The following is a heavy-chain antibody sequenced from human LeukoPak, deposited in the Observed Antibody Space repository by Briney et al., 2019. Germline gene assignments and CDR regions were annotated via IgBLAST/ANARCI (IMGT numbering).Heavy chain of an antibody. D-gene: IGHD3-22*01. CDR2: INPNSGGT. V-gene: IGHV1-2*02. CDR1: GYTFTGYY. Sequence: ASVKVSCKASGYTFTGYYMHWVRQAPGQGLEWMGWINPNSGGTNYAQKFQGRVTMTRDTSISTAYMELSSLRSEDTAVYYCARGYSYYDSSGPDYWGQGTLVTVSS. J-gene: IGHJ4*02. CDR3: ARGYSYYDSSGPDY.